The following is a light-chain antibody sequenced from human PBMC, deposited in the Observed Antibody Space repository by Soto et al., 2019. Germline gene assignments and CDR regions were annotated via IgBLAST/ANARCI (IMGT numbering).Light chain of an antibody. V-gene: IGKV3-15*01. Sequence: EIVITQSHGTLSVSQVERGTLSFMARRGISSNLAWYQPKPGPAPRLLIYDASTRATGIPARFSGSGSGTEFPLTISSLQSEDFAVYYCHQYNNWPPWRCGQGTKGDIK. J-gene: IGKJ1*01. CDR2: DAS. CDR1: RGISSN. CDR3: HQYNNWPPWR.